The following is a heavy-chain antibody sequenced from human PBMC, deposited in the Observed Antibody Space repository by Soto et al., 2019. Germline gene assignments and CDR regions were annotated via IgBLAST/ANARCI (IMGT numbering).Heavy chain of an antibody. J-gene: IGHJ5*02. D-gene: IGHD5-18*01. CDR3: ARMASFGSLNWFDP. CDR2: MNPGSGDT. CDR1: GYTFTNND. Sequence: ASVKVSCKASGYTFTNNDVTWVRQATGQGLEWMGWMNPGSGDTGYAQKFQGRVTMTRNISIATAYMGLSSLRSEDTAIYYCARMASFGSLNWFDPWGQGTLVT. V-gene: IGHV1-8*01.